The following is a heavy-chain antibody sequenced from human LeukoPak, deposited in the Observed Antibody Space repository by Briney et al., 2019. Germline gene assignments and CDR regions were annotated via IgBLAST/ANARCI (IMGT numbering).Heavy chain of an antibody. J-gene: IGHJ4*02. CDR1: GFTFSSYC. Sequence: GGSLRLSCAASGFTFSSYCMHWVRQAPGKGLEWVAVIWYDGSSKYYADSVKGRFTISRDNSKNTLYLQMNSLRAEDTAVYYCAREEGLVATIGIDYWGQGTLVTVSS. CDR3: AREEGLVATIGIDY. V-gene: IGHV3-33*01. CDR2: IWYDGSSK. D-gene: IGHD5-12*01.